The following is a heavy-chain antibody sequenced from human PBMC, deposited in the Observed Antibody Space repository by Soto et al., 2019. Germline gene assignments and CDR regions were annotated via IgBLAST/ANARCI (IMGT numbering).Heavy chain of an antibody. CDR2: INPYTGGT. CDR3: ARDPIGGGAPYYCDY. J-gene: IGHJ4*02. D-gene: IGHD3-16*01. Sequence: QVQLVQSGAEVKKPGASVKVSCKASGYTFTDYYMHWVRQAPGHGLEWLGWINPYTGGTNYAHKFQDRVTLTKDTSISTAYVDRSRLTSADTALYYCARDPIGGGAPYYCDYWGQGTLVTASS. V-gene: IGHV1-2*02. CDR1: GYTFTDYY.